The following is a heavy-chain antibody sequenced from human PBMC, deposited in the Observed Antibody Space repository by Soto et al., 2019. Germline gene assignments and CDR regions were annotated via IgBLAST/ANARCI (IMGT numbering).Heavy chain of an antibody. Sequence: SETLSLTCAFYCGSFSGYYWTWIRQPPGKGLEWIGEINHSGSTNYNPSLKSRVTMSLDTSKNQFSLKLSSVTAADTAVYYCARDSRDYYGMDVWGQGTTVTVSS. CDR1: CGSFSGYY. CDR2: INHSGST. D-gene: IGHD2-15*01. CDR3: ARDSRDYYGMDV. J-gene: IGHJ6*02. V-gene: IGHV4-34*01.